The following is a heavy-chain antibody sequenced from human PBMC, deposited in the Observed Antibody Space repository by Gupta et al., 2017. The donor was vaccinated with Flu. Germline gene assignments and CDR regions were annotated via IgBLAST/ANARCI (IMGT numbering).Heavy chain of an antibody. J-gene: IGHJ6*02. D-gene: IGHD5-12*01. CDR2: INYSGST. CDR3: AGYRTVYSGYGYYGMDV. V-gene: IGHV4-39*01. CDR1: GGSIISSSYY. Sequence: QLQLQESGPGLVKPSETLSLTCTVSGGSIISSSYYWGWIRQPPGKGLESIGSINYSGSTYYNPSLKSRVTISVDTSKNQFSLKLSSVTAADTAVYYCAGYRTVYSGYGYYGMDVWGQGTTVTVSS.